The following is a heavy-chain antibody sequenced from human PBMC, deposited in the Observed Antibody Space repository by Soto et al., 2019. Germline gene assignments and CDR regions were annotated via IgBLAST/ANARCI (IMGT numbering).Heavy chain of an antibody. V-gene: IGHV4-30-2*06. Sequence: SLTCTVNGCSMSYGGFSWSWIRQSPGKGLEWIGYISRLDNPYFHPSFKSRATMSIDRSRNQFYLNLSSMSASERAVYYCARGAGYDPFDYWGQGVLVTVSS. CDR1: GCSMSYGGFS. CDR3: ARGAGYDPFDY. CDR2: ISRLDNP. J-gene: IGHJ4*02. D-gene: IGHD5-12*01.